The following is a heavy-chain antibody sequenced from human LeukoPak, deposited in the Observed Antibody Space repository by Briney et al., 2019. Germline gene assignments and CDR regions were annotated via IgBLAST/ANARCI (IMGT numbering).Heavy chain of an antibody. J-gene: IGHJ4*02. CDR2: LSGSDSSR. CDR3: TTEDYYYHSSVQRY. CDR1: GFTFRSYA. Sequence: PGGSLRLSCAASGFTFRSYAMSWVRQAPGKGLEWVSTLSGSDSSRYYADSVKGRFIISRDNSKNTLYLQMNSLRAEDTAVYYCTTEDYYYHSSVQRYWGQGTLVTVSS. D-gene: IGHD3-22*01. V-gene: IGHV3-23*01.